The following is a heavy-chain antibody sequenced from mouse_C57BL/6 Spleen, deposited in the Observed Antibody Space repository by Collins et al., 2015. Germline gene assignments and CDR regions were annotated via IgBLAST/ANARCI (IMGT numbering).Heavy chain of an antibody. CDR3: ARSVPYYGSSNWYFDV. Sequence: QVQLQQSGPELVKPGASVKISCKASGYSFTSYYIHWVKQRPGQGLEWIGWIYPGSGNTKYNEKFKGKATLTADTSSSTAYMQLSSLTSEDSAVYYCARSVPYYGSSNWYFDVWGTGTTVTVSS. CDR2: IYPGSGNT. V-gene: IGHV1-66*01. J-gene: IGHJ1*03. D-gene: IGHD1-1*01. CDR1: GYSFTSYY.